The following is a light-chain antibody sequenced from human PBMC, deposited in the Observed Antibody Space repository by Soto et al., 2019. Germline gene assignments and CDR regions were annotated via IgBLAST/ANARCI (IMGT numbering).Light chain of an antibody. J-gene: IGKJ5*01. V-gene: IGKV3-15*01. Sequence: EIVLTQSPGTLSLSPGERATLSCRASQSVSNNYLAWYQQKPGQAPRLLIYGASTRATGIPARFSGSGSGTEFTLTIRSLQSEDFAVYYCEQYNNWPITFGQGTRLEIK. CDR1: QSVSNN. CDR3: EQYNNWPIT. CDR2: GAS.